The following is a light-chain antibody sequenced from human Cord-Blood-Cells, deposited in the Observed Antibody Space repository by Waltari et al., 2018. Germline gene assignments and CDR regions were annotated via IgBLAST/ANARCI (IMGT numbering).Light chain of an antibody. CDR2: GAS. J-gene: IGKJ1*01. V-gene: IGKV3-15*01. CDR3: QQYNNLPRT. Sequence: EIVMTQSPATLSVSRGERATLACRASQSVSSNLAWYQQKPGQAPRLLIYGASTRATGIPARFSGSGSGTEFTLTISSLQSEDFAVYYCQQYNNLPRTFGQGTKVEIK. CDR1: QSVSSN.